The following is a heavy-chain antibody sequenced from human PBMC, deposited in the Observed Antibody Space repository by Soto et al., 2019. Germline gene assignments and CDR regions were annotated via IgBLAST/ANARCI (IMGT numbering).Heavy chain of an antibody. CDR2: ISYDGSNK. D-gene: IGHD6-19*01. CDR1: GFTFSSYA. Sequence: QVQLVESGGGVVQPGRSLRLSCAASGFTFSSYAMHWVRQAPGKGLEWVAVISYDGSNKNYADSVKGRFTISRDNSKNTLYLQMNSLRAEDTAVYYFAREDIAVAADYWGQGTLVTVSS. CDR3: AREDIAVAADY. J-gene: IGHJ4*02. V-gene: IGHV3-30-3*01.